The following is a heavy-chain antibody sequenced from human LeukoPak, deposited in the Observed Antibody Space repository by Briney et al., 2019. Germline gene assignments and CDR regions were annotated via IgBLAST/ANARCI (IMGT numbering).Heavy chain of an antibody. Sequence: ASVQVSCKASGYPFTGNYIHWVRPAPGQGLEWMGWINPKNGATFYTQRFQGRVTITCDTSINTAYMELTSLNSDDTAVFYCSRGPEAYWGQGTLVTVSS. CDR3: SRGPEAY. V-gene: IGHV1-2*02. CDR1: GYPFTGNY. CDR2: INPKNGAT. J-gene: IGHJ4*02.